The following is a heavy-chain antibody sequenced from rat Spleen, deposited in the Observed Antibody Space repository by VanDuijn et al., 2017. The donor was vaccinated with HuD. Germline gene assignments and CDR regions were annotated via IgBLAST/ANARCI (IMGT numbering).Heavy chain of an antibody. CDR2: IFYDSSQM. J-gene: IGHJ3*01. Sequence: EVQLVESGGGLVQPGNSLTLSCVASGFTFNNYGMHWIRQAPKKGLEWIAMIFYDSSQMYYADTVKGRFAISRDYSKNTLFLEMNNLRSENTAMYYCATWTMGWGQGTLVTVSS. CDR1: GFTFNNYG. V-gene: IGHV5-54*01. D-gene: IGHD1-7*01. CDR3: ATWTMG.